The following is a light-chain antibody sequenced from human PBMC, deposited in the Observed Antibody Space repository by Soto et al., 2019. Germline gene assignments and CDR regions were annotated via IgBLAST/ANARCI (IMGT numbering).Light chain of an antibody. CDR1: QSVSSY. CDR3: QQRSNWPPWT. V-gene: IGKV3-11*01. CDR2: DAS. Sequence: IVLTQSPATLSLSPGERATLSCRASQSVSSYLAWYQQKPGQAPRLLIYDASNRATGIPARFSGSGSVKDFTLTISSLEPEDFAVYYCQQRSNWPPWTFGQGTKVEIK. J-gene: IGKJ1*01.